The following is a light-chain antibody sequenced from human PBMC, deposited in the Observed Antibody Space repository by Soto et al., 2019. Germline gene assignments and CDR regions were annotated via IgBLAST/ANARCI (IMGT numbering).Light chain of an antibody. CDR2: DAS. CDR1: QRISTW. V-gene: IGKV1-5*01. CDR3: QQLNSYLSIT. Sequence: DIQMTQSPSTLSASVGDGVTITCRASQRISTWLAWYQQKPGKAPKLLISDASSLETGVPSRFSGSGSGTEFTLTINSLQPDDFATYYCQQLNSYLSITFGQGTRLEIK. J-gene: IGKJ5*01.